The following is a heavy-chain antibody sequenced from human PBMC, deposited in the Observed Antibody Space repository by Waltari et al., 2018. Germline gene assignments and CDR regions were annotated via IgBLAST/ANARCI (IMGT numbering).Heavy chain of an antibody. CDR1: GFTFSSYG. D-gene: IGHD1-20*01. V-gene: IGHV3-30*02. J-gene: IGHJ3*02. CDR2: IRYEGSNK. Sequence: QVQLVESGGGVVQPGGSLRLSCAASGFTFSSYGMHWVRQAPGKGLEWGAFIRYEGSNKYYADSVKGRFTISRDNSKNTLYLQMNSLRAEDTAVYYGAKDLTGTGDAFDIWGQGTTAT. CDR3: AKDLTGTGDAFDI.